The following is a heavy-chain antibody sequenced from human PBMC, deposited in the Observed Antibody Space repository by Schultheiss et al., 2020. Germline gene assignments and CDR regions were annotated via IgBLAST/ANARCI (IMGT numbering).Heavy chain of an antibody. J-gene: IGHJ4*02. Sequence: SGPTLVKPTQTLTLTCTFSGFSLSANAVGVGWVRQPPGKALEWLAIIYWDDDKRYNPSLKSRLTIAKGTSKNQVILTMTNVDPVDTATYYCAHSFDGAGYYGYFFAYWGQGSLVTVSS. CDR3: AHSFDGAGYYGYFFAY. CDR2: IYWDDDK. CDR1: GFSLSANAVG. D-gene: IGHD3-22*01. V-gene: IGHV2-5*02.